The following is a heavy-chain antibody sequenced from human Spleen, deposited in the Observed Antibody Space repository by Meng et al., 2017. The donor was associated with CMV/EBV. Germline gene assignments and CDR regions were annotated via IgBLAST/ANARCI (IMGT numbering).Heavy chain of an antibody. V-gene: IGHV1-18*01. CDR2: VSGHGDNT. CDR1: NYSFATYV. CDR3: ARGIAGGSFDY. D-gene: IGHD1-26*01. J-gene: IGHJ4*02. Sequence: ASVKVSCKTSNYSFATYVISWVRQAPGQSLEWMGWVSGHGDNTNYAQILRDRVTMTTDISMTTASMEPRSLRSDDTAVYYCARGIAGGSFDYWGQGTLVTVSS.